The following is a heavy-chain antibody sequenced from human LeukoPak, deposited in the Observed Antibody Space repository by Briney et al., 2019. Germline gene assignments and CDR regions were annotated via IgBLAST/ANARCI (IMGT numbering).Heavy chain of an antibody. V-gene: IGHV4-38-2*02. CDR1: GYSISSGYY. J-gene: IGHJ6*03. D-gene: IGHD6-19*01. CDR3: ARGDSGGSYYYYYYMDV. CDR2: IYHSGST. Sequence: SETLSLTCTVSGYSISSGYYWGWIRQPPGKGLEWIGSIYHSGSTYYNPSLKSRVTISVDTSKNQFSLKLSSVTAADTAVYYCARGDSGGSYYYYYYMDVWGKGTTVTVSS.